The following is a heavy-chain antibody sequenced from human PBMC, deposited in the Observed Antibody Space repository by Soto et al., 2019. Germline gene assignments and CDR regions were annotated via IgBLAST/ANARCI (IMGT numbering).Heavy chain of an antibody. CDR2: IYSGGST. Sequence: EVQLVETGGGLIQPGGSLRLSCAASGFTVSSNYMSWVRQAPGKGLEWVSVIYSGGSTYYADSVKGRFTISRDNSKNTLYLQMNSLRAEDTAVYYCARSEYSSSGVFDYWGQGTLVTVSS. J-gene: IGHJ4*02. CDR1: GFTVSSNY. V-gene: IGHV3-53*02. CDR3: ARSEYSSSGVFDY. D-gene: IGHD6-6*01.